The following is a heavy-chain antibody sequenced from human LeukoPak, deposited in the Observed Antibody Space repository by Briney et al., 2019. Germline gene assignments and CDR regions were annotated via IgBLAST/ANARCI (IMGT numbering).Heavy chain of an antibody. J-gene: IGHJ5*02. CDR3: ARDGSGSYEVWDWWFDP. V-gene: IGHV3-33*01. CDR1: GFPFSNYG. CDR2: IWYDGSNK. Sequence: GGSLRLSCAASGFPFSNYGMHWVRQAPGKGLEWVAVIWYDGSNKYYADSVKGRFTISRDNSKNTLYLQMNSLRAEDTAVYYCARDGSGSYEVWDWWFDPWGQGTLVTVSS. D-gene: IGHD3-10*01.